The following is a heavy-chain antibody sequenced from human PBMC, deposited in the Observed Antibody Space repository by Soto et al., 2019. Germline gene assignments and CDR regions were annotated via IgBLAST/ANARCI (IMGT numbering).Heavy chain of an antibody. D-gene: IGHD1-26*01. J-gene: IGHJ4*02. Sequence: VGSLRLSCSASGFTFSSYAMHWVRQAPGKGLEYVSAISSNGGSTYYADSVKGRFTISRDNSKNTLYLQMSSLRAGDTAVYYCVKSSIVGATINYFDYWGQGTLVTVSS. CDR3: VKSSIVGATINYFDY. V-gene: IGHV3-64D*06. CDR1: GFTFSSYA. CDR2: ISSNGGST.